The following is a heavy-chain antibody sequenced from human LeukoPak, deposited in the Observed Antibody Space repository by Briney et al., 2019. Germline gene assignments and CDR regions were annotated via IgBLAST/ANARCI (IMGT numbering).Heavy chain of an antibody. CDR3: ARDHTNYDFWSGYYTWHWFDP. V-gene: IGHV4-59*01. CDR1: GGSISSYY. Sequence: KSSETLSLTCTVSGGSISSYYWSWIRQPPGKGLEWIGYIYYSGSTNCNPSLKSRVTISVDTSKNQFSLKLSSVTAADTAVYYCARDHTNYDFWSGYYTWHWFDPWGQGTLVTVSS. J-gene: IGHJ5*02. D-gene: IGHD3-3*01. CDR2: IYYSGST.